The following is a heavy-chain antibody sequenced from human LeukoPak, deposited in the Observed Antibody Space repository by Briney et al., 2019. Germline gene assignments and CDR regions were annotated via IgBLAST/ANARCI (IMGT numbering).Heavy chain of an antibody. J-gene: IGHJ5*02. Sequence: PSETLSLTCTASGDFLNTYYWTWTRQTPGTGLRWSGFVASSGTSPYTPSPKCRVSISIDTSKNPFSLAPPSVTPAHTAVYYCARVVRGVVTSTWFDPWGQGTLVSVSS. CDR3: ARVVRGVVTSTWFDP. D-gene: IGHD2-21*02. CDR2: VASSGTS. CDR1: GDFLNTYY. V-gene: IGHV4-59*01.